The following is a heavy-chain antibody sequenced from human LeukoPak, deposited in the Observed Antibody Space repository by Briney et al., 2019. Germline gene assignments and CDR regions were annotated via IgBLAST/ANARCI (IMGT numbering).Heavy chain of an antibody. CDR1: GFHFNSYA. D-gene: IGHD5/OR15-5a*01. Sequence: PGGSLSLFYSASGFHFNSYAMLWLRQAPAGGRAWVSSISTYCCSTLFAHSLKGRFTLTRGNSHNTLSLEMNSLRPEDTAVYYFVKGSAGSTPYYFDYWGQGTLVTVSS. CDR3: VKGSAGSTPYYFDY. J-gene: IGHJ4*02. V-gene: IGHV3-23*01. CDR2: ISTYCCST.